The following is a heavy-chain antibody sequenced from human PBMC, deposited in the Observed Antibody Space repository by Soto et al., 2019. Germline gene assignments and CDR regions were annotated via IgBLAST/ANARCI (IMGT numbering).Heavy chain of an antibody. CDR3: ARGTTTSAFSAMDV. D-gene: IGHD1-1*01. J-gene: IGHJ6*02. CDR2: ISFDGGNK. CDR1: GFTFSYHA. Sequence: ESVGGVVQPGRSLRLSCAASGFTFSYHALNWVRQAPGKGLEWVAVISFDGGNKYNAESVKGRFTISRDNSNSTLYLQMNSLRAEDTAMYFCARGTTTSAFSAMDVWGQGTTVTVSS. V-gene: IGHV3-30-3*01.